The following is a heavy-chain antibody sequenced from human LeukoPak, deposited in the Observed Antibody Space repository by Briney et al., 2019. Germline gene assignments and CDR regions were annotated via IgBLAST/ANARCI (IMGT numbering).Heavy chain of an antibody. J-gene: IGHJ4*02. D-gene: IGHD1-26*01. Sequence: PAGSLTLSRAASGFTFSSYSMNWVRQAPGKGLEWVSSISSSSSYIYYADSVKGRFTISRDNAKNSLYLQMNSLRAEDTAVYYCAKVRVGATIDDWGQGDLGTDSS. CDR3: AKVRVGATIDD. V-gene: IGHV3-21*04. CDR2: ISSSSSYI. CDR1: GFTFSSYS.